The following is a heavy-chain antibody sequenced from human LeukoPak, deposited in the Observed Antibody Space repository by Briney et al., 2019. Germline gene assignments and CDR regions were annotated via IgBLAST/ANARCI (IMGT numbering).Heavy chain of an antibody. Sequence: PSETLSLTCTVSGGSISSYYWSWIRQPPGKGLEWIGYIYYSGSTNYNPSLKSRVTISVGTSKNQFSLKLSSVTAADTAVYYCARHMNDFWSGYSRFDPWGQGTLVIVSS. D-gene: IGHD3-3*01. V-gene: IGHV4-59*08. CDR1: GGSISSYY. CDR2: IYYSGST. CDR3: ARHMNDFWSGYSRFDP. J-gene: IGHJ5*02.